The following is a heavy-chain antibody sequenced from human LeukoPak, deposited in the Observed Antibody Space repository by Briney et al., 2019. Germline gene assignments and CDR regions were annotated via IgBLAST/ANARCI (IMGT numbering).Heavy chain of an antibody. CDR1: GYTFTGYY. D-gene: IGHD2-15*01. CDR3: ARVYRGGSCCYNWFDP. J-gene: IGHJ5*02. Sequence: ASVKVSCKASGYTFTGYYMHWLRQAPGQGLEWMGWINPNSGGTNYAQKFQGRVTMTRDTSISTAYMELSRLRSDDTAVYYCARVYRGGSCCYNWFDPWGQGTLVTVSS. CDR2: INPNSGGT. V-gene: IGHV1-2*02.